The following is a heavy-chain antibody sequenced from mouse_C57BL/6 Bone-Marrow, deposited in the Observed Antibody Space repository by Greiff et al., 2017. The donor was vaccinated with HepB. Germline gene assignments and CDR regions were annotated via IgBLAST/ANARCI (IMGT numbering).Heavy chain of an antibody. CDR3: ARVYYDYDEGFAY. Sequence: QVQLKQPGAELVKPGASVKLSCKASGYTFTSYWMHWVKQRPGRGLEWIGRIDPNSGGTKYNEKFKSKATLTVDKPSSTAYMQLSSLTSEDSAVYYCARVYYDYDEGFAYWGQGTLVTVSA. CDR2: IDPNSGGT. CDR1: GYTFTSYW. D-gene: IGHD2-4*01. V-gene: IGHV1-72*01. J-gene: IGHJ3*01.